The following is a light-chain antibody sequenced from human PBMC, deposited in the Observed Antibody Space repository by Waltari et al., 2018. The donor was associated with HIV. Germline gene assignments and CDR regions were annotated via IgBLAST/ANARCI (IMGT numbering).Light chain of an antibody. CDR1: TSDIGISDL. V-gene: IGLV2-14*01. CDR3: SSYTDSDSLL. J-gene: IGLJ2*01. Sequence: QSALTQPASVSGSPGQSITISCTGATSDIGISDLVSWYQKYPDKAPRLIMYGVNTRPSGISNRFSGSKSGNTASLTISALQGDDEADYYCSSYTDSDSLLFGGGTKLTVL. CDR2: GVN.